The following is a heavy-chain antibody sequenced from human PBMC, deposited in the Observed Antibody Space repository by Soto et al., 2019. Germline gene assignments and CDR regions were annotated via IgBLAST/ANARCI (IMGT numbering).Heavy chain of an antibody. CDR3: ARKVVTAGERTYYYYGMDV. V-gene: IGHV6-1*01. Sequence: PSQTLSLTCAISADSVSSNIAAWNWIRQSPSRGLEWLGSTYYRSKWYNDYAVSVKSRITINPDTSKNQFYLQLNSVTPEDTAVYYCARKVVTAGERTYYYYGMDVWGQGATVTVSS. CDR1: ADSVSSNIAA. CDR2: TYYRSKWYN. D-gene: IGHD2-21*02. J-gene: IGHJ6*02.